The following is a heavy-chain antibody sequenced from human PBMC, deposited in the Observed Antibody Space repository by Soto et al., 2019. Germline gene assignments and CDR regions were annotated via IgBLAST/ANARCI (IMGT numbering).Heavy chain of an antibody. J-gene: IGHJ4*02. CDR2: IIPIFGTA. CDR1: GGTFSSYA. CDR3: ARVGIRSIVATNYYCDC. D-gene: IGHD5-12*01. Sequence: PVKVSCKASGGTFSSYAISWVQQAPGQGLEWMGGIIPIFGTANYAQKFQGRVTITADESTSTAYMELSSLRCEDTAVYYCARVGIRSIVATNYYCDCWRQGSLGAASS. V-gene: IGHV1-69*13.